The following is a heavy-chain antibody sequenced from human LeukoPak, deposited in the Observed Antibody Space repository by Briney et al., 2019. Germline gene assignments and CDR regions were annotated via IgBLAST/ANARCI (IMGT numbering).Heavy chain of an antibody. D-gene: IGHD3-10*01. J-gene: IGHJ4*02. CDR2: IKQDGSEK. V-gene: IGHV3-7*01. CDR1: GFTFGDYA. Sequence: GGSLRLSCTASGFTFGDYAMSWVRQAPGKGLGWVANIKQDGSEKYYVDSVKGRFTISRDNAKNSLYLQMNSLRAEDTAVYYCAREVWFGESSDWGQGTLVTVSS. CDR3: AREVWFGESSD.